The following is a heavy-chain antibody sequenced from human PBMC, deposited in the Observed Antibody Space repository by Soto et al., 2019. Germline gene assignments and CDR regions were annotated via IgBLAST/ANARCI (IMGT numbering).Heavy chain of an antibody. Sequence: PGGSLRLSCAASGFTVNNNYMSWVRQAPGKGLEWVSVTYSGGSTYYVDSVKGRFTMSRDNSKNTVYLQMNSLRAEDTAVYYCARDLYSSGWLTGFDPWGQGTLVTVSS. D-gene: IGHD6-19*01. CDR1: GFTVNNNY. CDR2: TYSGGST. CDR3: ARDLYSSGWLTGFDP. V-gene: IGHV3-66*01. J-gene: IGHJ5*02.